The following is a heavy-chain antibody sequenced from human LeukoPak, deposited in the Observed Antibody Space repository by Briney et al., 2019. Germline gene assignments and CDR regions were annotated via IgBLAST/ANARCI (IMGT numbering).Heavy chain of an antibody. CDR2: ITAYNDNT. D-gene: IGHD4/OR15-4a*01. J-gene: IGHJ3*02. CDR3: ASSSRHDYGDGFDI. V-gene: IGHV1-18*01. Sequence: GASVKVSCKASGYTFTSYGISWVRQAPGQGLEWMGWITAYNDNTHYVQKFQGRVTMTTDTLTTTAYMELTSLRPDDTAMYYCASSSRHDYGDGFDIWGQGTMVTVSS. CDR1: GYTFTSYG.